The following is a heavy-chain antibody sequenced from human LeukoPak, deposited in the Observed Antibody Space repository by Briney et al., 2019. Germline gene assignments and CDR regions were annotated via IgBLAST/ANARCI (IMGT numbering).Heavy chain of an antibody. CDR2: IYYSGST. CDR3: ARHNYYDSSGYYLDY. V-gene: IGHV4-30-4*08. J-gene: IGHJ4*02. Sequence: SQTLSLTCTVSGGSISSGDYYWSWIRQPPGKGLEWIGYIYYSGSTYYNPSLKSRVTISVDTSKNQFSLKLSSVTAADTAVYHCARHNYYDSSGYYLDYWGQGTLVTVSS. D-gene: IGHD3-22*01. CDR1: GGSISSGDYY.